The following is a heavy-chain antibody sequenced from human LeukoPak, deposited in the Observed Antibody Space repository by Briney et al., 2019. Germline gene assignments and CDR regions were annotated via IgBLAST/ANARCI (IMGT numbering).Heavy chain of an antibody. J-gene: IGHJ6*02. V-gene: IGHV3-11*05. CDR1: GFTFSDYY. CDR3: GRGHYGLDV. Sequence: PGGSLRLSCAASGFTFSDYYMTWIRQAPGKGLEWVSYITNSGNYANYADSVKGRFTISRDNGANSLYLQMSSLRAEDTAVYYCGRGHYGLDVWGQGTTVTVSS. CDR2: ITNSGNYA.